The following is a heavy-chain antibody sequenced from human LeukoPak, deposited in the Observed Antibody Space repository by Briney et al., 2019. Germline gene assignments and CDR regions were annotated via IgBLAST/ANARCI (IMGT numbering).Heavy chain of an antibody. CDR3: ARDRGDRSGWTPFDY. CDR1: GFTFSSYS. J-gene: IGHJ4*02. CDR2: ISSSSSYI. Sequence: PGGSLRLSCAASGFTFSSYSMNWVRQAPGKGLEWVSSISSSSSYIYYADSVRGRFTISRDNAKNSLCLQMNSLRAEDTAVYYCARDRGDRSGWTPFDYWGQGTLVTVSS. V-gene: IGHV3-21*01. D-gene: IGHD6-19*01.